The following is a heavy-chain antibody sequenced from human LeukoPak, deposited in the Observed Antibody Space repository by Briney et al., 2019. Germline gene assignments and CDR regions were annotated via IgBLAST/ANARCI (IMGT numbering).Heavy chain of an antibody. CDR3: ARDVWYYDFWSGLRGFDY. D-gene: IGHD3-3*01. CDR2: IRQDGSDQ. CDR1: GFAFSTYW. V-gene: IGHV3-7*01. J-gene: IGHJ4*02. Sequence: GGSLRLSCAASGFAFSTYWMSWLRQAPGEGLEWVAYIRQDGSDQYYVNSVKGRFTISRDNARNSLYLQMGGLRVEDTAVYYCARDVWYYDFWSGLRGFDYWGQGTLVTVSS.